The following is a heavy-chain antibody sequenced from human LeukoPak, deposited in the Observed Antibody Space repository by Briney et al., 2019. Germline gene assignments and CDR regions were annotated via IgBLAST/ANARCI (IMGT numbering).Heavy chain of an antibody. Sequence: ASVKVSCKASGYRFTDYYIHWVRPAPGQGVAWMGWINPNSGGTKYAQKFQGRVTMTRDTSINKAYMEVSRLRSDDTAVYYCAREPRPRGGWFVSDWGQGTLVTVSS. V-gene: IGHV1-2*02. J-gene: IGHJ4*02. D-gene: IGHD6-19*01. CDR2: INPNSGGT. CDR3: AREPRPRGGWFVSD. CDR1: GYRFTDYY.